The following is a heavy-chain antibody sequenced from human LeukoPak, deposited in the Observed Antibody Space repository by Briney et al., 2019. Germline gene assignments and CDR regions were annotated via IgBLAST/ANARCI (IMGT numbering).Heavy chain of an antibody. J-gene: IGHJ6*03. Sequence: ASVTVSCKASGYTFTGYYMHWVRQAPGQGLEWMGWINPNSGGTNYAQKFQGRVTMTRDTSISTAYMELRSLRSDDTAVYYCARGGSGWYHYYYMDVWGKGTTVTISS. V-gene: IGHV1-2*02. CDR3: ARGGSGWYHYYYMDV. CDR1: GYTFTGYY. CDR2: INPNSGGT. D-gene: IGHD6-19*01.